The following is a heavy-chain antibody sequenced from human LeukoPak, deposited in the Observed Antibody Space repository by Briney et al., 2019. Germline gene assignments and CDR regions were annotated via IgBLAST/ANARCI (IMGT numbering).Heavy chain of an antibody. CDR3: GKDRHNSGWHEPFDS. Sequence: GGSLRLSCAVSGFTFSSYGVHWVRQAPGKGLEWVAGVSFDGSKEDYADSVKGQFTASRDMSMNTLYLQMSSLRAEDTALYYCGKDRHNSGWHEPFDSWGQGTLVTVSS. CDR2: VSFDGSKE. D-gene: IGHD6-19*01. CDR1: GFTFSSYG. J-gene: IGHJ4*02. V-gene: IGHV3-30*18.